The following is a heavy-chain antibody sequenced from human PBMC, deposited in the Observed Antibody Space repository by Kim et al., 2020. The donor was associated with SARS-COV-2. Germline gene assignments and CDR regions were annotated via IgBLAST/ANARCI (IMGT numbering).Heavy chain of an antibody. J-gene: IGHJ4*02. V-gene: IGHV4-39*07. Sequence: SETLSLTCTVSGGSISSSSYYWGWIRQPPGKGLEWIGSIYYSGSTYYNPSLKSRVTISVDTSKNQFSLKLSSVTAADTAVYYCARDPVVVTAIPLDYWGQGTLVTVSS. D-gene: IGHD2-21*02. CDR1: GGSISSSSYY. CDR2: IYYSGST. CDR3: ARDPVVVTAIPLDY.